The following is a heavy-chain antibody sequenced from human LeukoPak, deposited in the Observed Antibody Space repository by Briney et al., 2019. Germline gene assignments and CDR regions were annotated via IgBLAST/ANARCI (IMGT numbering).Heavy chain of an antibody. J-gene: IGHJ4*02. CDR1: GFTFSSYG. V-gene: IGHV3-23*01. CDR2: ISGSGGST. Sequence: GGTLRLSCAASGFTFSSYGMSWVRQAPGKGLEWVSAISGSGGSTYYADSVKGRFTISRNNSKNTLYLQMNSLRAEDTAVYYCARNGDYYDSSGYYPLDYWGQGTLVTVSS. D-gene: IGHD3-22*01. CDR3: ARNGDYYDSSGYYPLDY.